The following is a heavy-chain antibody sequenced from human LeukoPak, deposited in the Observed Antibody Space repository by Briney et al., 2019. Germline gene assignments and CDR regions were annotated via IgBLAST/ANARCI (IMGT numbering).Heavy chain of an antibody. D-gene: IGHD4-11*01. J-gene: IGHJ4*02. Sequence: SETLSLTCAVSGASIGSRNYWGWIRQPPGKGLEWIGTFSNGATYCTPSLESRVTISIDTSRNEFSLKLGSVTAADTAVYYCARDSNSRRFGYWGQGTLVAVSS. CDR2: FSNGAT. CDR1: GASIGSRNY. V-gene: IGHV4-38-2*02. CDR3: ARDSNSRRFGY.